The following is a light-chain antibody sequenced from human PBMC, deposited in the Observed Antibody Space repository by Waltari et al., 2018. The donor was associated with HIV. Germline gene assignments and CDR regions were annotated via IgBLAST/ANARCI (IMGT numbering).Light chain of an antibody. V-gene: IGLV1-47*01. CDR1: TPNIETEA. CDR2: RNY. Sequence: QSVLTQPPSVSGTPGQTVTISCSGSTPNIETEALYWYQQLPGTAPKLLIYRNYKRPSGVSDRFSCYKSGASASLVISGLRSEDEAHYYCVSYDSRLDERLFGGGTKLTVL. J-gene: IGLJ3*02. CDR3: VSYDSRLDERL.